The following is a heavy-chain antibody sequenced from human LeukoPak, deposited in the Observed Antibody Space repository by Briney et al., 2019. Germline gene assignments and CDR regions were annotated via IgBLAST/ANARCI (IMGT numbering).Heavy chain of an antibody. CDR1: GYTFTSYG. CDR3: ARDSDTAMSDY. D-gene: IGHD5-18*01. V-gene: IGHV1-18*01. J-gene: IGHJ4*02. Sequence: AAVTVSCKASGYTFTSYGISWVRQAPGQGLEWMGWISAYNGNTNYAQKLQGRVTMTTDTSTSTAYMELRSLRSDDTAVYYCARDSDTAMSDYWGQGTLVTVSS. CDR2: ISAYNGNT.